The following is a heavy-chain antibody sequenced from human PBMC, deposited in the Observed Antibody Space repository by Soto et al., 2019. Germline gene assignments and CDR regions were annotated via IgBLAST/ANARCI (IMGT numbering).Heavy chain of an antibody. Sequence: GGSLRLSCAASGFSFSSKWMTWVRQAPGKGLEWVANINPFGFEKQYVDSVRGRFTISRDNAKNSFFLQMNSLRAEDTAVYFCAYSSAYAYFFDPWGQGTLVTVSS. CDR1: GFSFSSKW. CDR2: INPFGFEK. J-gene: IGHJ5*02. D-gene: IGHD3-22*01. CDR3: AYSSAYAYFFDP. V-gene: IGHV3-7*01.